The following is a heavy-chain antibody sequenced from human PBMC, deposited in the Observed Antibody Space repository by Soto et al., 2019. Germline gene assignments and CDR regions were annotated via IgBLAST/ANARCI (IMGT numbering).Heavy chain of an antibody. J-gene: IGHJ4*02. D-gene: IGHD2-2*01. V-gene: IGHV3-21*01. CDR1: GFAFNNYG. Sequence: SLRLSCTVSGFAFNNYGINWVRQAPGKGLEWVSSISKSDYTYYSDSVKGRFAISRDNAKSSVSLQMNTLRVEDTAVYYCAREDSIIIPAVSDFWGQGTLVTVSS. CDR3: AREDSIIIPAVSDF. CDR2: ISKSDYT.